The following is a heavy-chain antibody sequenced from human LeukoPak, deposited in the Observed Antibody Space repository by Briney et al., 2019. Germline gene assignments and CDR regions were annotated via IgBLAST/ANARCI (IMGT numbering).Heavy chain of an antibody. Sequence: SETLSLTCTVSGGSISSGDYYWRWIRQPPGKGLEWIGYIYYSGSTYYNPSLKSRVTISVDTSKNQFSLKLSSVTAADTAVYYCARETGDFVYFDYWGQGTLVTVSS. V-gene: IGHV4-30-4*01. CDR3: ARETGDFVYFDY. J-gene: IGHJ4*02. D-gene: IGHD7-27*01. CDR2: IYYSGST. CDR1: GGSISSGDYY.